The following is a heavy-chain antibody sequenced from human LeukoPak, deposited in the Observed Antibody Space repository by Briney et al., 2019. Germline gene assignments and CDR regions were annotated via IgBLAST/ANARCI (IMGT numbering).Heavy chain of an antibody. J-gene: IGHJ1*01. D-gene: IGHD5-12*01. CDR1: GGSISSSSYY. V-gene: IGHV4-39*01. CDR2: IYYSGST. Sequence: SETLSLTCTVSGGSISSSSYYWGWIRQPPGKGLEWIGSIYYSGSTYYNPSLKSRVTISVDTSKNQFSLKLSSVTAADTAVYYCARLPYSGYDFYFQHWGQGTLVTVSS. CDR3: ARLPYSGYDFYFQH.